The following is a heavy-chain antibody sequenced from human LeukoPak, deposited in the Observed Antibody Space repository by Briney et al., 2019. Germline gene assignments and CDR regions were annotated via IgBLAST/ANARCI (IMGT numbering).Heavy chain of an antibody. CDR2: ISAYNGNT. CDR3: ARDLYDFWSGRGDFDY. Sequence: ASVKVSCKASGYTFTSYGISWLRQAPGQGLEWMGWISAYNGNTNYAQKLQGRVTMTTDTSTSTGYMELRSLRSDDTAVYYCARDLYDFWSGRGDFDYWGQGTLVTVSS. V-gene: IGHV1-18*01. J-gene: IGHJ4*02. CDR1: GYTFTSYG. D-gene: IGHD3-3*01.